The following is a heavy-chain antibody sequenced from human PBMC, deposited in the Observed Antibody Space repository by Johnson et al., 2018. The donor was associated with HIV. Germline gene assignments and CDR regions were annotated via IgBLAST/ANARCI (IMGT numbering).Heavy chain of an antibody. D-gene: IGHD3-10*01. CDR2: ISGSGNSI. CDR1: GVIFSDYY. V-gene: IGHV3-11*01. J-gene: IGHJ3*01. CDR3: TRDRDGVGVS. Sequence: QVQLVESGGGLVKPGGSLRLSCAVSGVIFSDYYMSWIRQAPGKGLEWVSYISGSGNSIYYADSVKGRFSISRDDSKNTLYLQMSSLKTEDTAVYYCTRDRDGVGVSWGQGTMVTVSS.